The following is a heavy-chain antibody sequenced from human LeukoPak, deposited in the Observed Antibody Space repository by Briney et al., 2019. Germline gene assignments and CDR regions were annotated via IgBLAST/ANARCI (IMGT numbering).Heavy chain of an antibody. CDR3: ARARLEAGLFDY. CDR1: GGSISSYY. Sequence: PSETLSLTCTVSGGSISSYYWSWIRQPPGKGLEWIGYIYYSGSTDYNPSLKSRVTITVDTSKNQFSLKLSSVTAADTAVYYCARARLEAGLFDYRGQGTLVTVSS. V-gene: IGHV4-59*01. D-gene: IGHD6-19*01. CDR2: IYYSGST. J-gene: IGHJ4*02.